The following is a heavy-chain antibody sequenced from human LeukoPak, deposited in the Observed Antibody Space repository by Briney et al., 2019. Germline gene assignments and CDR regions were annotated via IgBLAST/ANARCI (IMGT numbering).Heavy chain of an antibody. Sequence: ASVKVSCKASGYTFTRYYMHWVRQAPGQGLEWMGIIDPSGGSTSYAQKFQGGVTMTRDATTSTVYLELSSLRSEDTAVYYCARGFGEMPNYWGQGTLVTVSS. J-gene: IGHJ4*02. CDR1: GYTFTRYY. CDR2: IDPSGGST. V-gene: IGHV1-46*01. D-gene: IGHD5-24*01. CDR3: ARGFGEMPNY.